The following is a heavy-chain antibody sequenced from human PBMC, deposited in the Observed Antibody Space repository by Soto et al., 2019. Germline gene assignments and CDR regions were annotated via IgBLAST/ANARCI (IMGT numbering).Heavy chain of an antibody. Sequence: PSETLSLTCTVSGGSISSSSYYWGWIRQPPGKGLEWIGSIYYSGSTFYNPSLKSRVTISVDTSKNQFSLKLSSVTAADTAVYYCASHSVDQLPDSDGMDVWGRGTTVTVSS. CDR1: GGSISSSSYY. V-gene: IGHV4-39*01. D-gene: IGHD2-2*01. J-gene: IGHJ6*02. CDR2: IYYSGST. CDR3: ASHSVDQLPDSDGMDV.